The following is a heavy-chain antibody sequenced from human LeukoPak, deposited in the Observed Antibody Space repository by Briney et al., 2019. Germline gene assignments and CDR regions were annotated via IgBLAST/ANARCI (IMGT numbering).Heavy chain of an antibody. V-gene: IGHV3-30*02. CDR2: IRYDGSNK. D-gene: IGHD5-12*01. Sequence: GGSLRLSCAASGFTFSHYGMHWVRQAPGKGLEWVAFIRYDGSNKYYADSVKGRFTISRDNSKNTVNLQMKSLRAEDTAVYYCAKGGGYEAQYYYYYLDVWGKGTTVTISS. CDR1: GFTFSHYG. CDR3: AKGGGYEAQYYYYYLDV. J-gene: IGHJ6*03.